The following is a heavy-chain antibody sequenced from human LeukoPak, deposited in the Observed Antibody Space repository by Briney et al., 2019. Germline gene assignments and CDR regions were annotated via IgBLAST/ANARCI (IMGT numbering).Heavy chain of an antibody. CDR3: AKYKLMTTVTTPDY. CDR1: GFTFSSYA. D-gene: IGHD4-17*01. CDR2: ISGSGGST. V-gene: IGHV3-23*01. J-gene: IGHJ4*02. Sequence: GGSLRLSCAASGFTFSSYAMSWVRQAPGKGLEWVSAISGSGGSTYYADFVKGRFTISRDNSKNTLYLQMNSLRAEDTAVYYCAKYKLMTTVTTPDYWGQGTLVTVSS.